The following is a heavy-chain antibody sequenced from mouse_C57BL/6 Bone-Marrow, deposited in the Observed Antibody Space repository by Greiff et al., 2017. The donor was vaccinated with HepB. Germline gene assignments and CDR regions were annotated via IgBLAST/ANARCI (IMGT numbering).Heavy chain of an antibody. CDR3: ARFGYEDDY. D-gene: IGHD2-2*01. Sequence: VQLKESGPGLVKPSQSLSLTCSVTGYSITSGYYWNWIRQFPGNKLEWMGYISYDGSNNYNPSLKNRISITRDTSKNQFFLKLNSVTTEDTATYYCARFGYEDDYWGQGTTLTVSS. J-gene: IGHJ2*01. V-gene: IGHV3-6*01. CDR1: GYSITSGYY. CDR2: ISYDGSN.